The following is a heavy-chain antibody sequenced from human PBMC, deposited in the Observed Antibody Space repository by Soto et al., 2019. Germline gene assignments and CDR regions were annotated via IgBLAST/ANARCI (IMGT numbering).Heavy chain of an antibody. CDR1: GYTFTGYY. V-gene: IGHV1-2*02. CDR3: ARGYCSSTSCYDVDDACDI. D-gene: IGHD2-2*01. J-gene: IGHJ3*02. CDR2: TNPNSGGT. Sequence: ASVKVSCKASGYTFTGYYMHWVRQAPGQGLEWMGWTNPNSGGTNYAQKLQGRGTMTRDTSISTAYMELSRLRSDDTAVYYCARGYCSSTSCYDVDDACDIWGQGTRVTVSS.